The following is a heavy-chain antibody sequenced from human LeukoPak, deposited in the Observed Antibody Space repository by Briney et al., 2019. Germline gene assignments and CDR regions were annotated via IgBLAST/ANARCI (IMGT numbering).Heavy chain of an antibody. CDR1: GGSISSGGYY. CDR2: IYYSGST. D-gene: IGHD3-3*01. CDR3: AREVLRDGMDV. J-gene: IGHJ6*02. Sequence: SQTLSLTCTVSGGSISSGGYYWSWLRQHPGKGLEWIGYIYYSGSTYYNPSLKSRVTISVDTSKNQFSLKLSSVTAADTAVYYCAREVLRDGMDVWGQGTTVTVSS. V-gene: IGHV4-31*03.